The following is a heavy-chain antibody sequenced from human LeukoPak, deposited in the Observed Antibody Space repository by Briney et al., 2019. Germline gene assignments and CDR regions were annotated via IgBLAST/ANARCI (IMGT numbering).Heavy chain of an antibody. Sequence: PGGSLRLSCAASGFTFDDYGMSWVRQAPGKGLEWVSGINWNGGSTGYADSVKGRFTISRDNAKNSLYLQMNSLRAEDTAVYYCAELGITMIGGVWGRGTTVTISS. D-gene: IGHD3-10*02. J-gene: IGHJ6*04. V-gene: IGHV3-20*04. CDR2: INWNGGST. CDR3: AELGITMIGGV. CDR1: GFTFDDYG.